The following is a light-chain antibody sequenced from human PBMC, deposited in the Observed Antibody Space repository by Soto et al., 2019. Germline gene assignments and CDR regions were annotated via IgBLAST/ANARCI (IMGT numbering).Light chain of an antibody. Sequence: QSVLTQPASVSGSPGQSITISCTGTRSDVGGYNYVYWHRQHPGKAPKLMIYDVTNRPSGVSDRFSGSKSGNTASLTISGLQAEDEADYYCSSYTSSSTYVFGAGTKLTVL. CDR1: RSDVGGYNY. J-gene: IGLJ1*01. CDR3: SSYTSSSTYV. CDR2: DVT. V-gene: IGLV2-14*01.